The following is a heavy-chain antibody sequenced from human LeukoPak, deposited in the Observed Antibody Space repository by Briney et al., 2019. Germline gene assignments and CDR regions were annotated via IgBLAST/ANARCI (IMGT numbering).Heavy chain of an antibody. V-gene: IGHV3-30-3*01. CDR3: AKGDSYGHY. CDR2: ISYDGSNK. D-gene: IGHD5-18*01. Sequence: PGGSLRLSCAASGFTFSSYTMHWVRQAPGKGLEWVAVISYDGSNKYYADSVKGRFTISRDNSKNTLYLQMNSLRAEDTAVYYCAKGDSYGHYWGQGTLVTVSS. CDR1: GFTFSSYT. J-gene: IGHJ4*02.